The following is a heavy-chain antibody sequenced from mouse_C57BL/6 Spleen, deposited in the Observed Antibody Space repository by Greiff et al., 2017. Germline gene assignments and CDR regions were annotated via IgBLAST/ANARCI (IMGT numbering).Heavy chain of an antibody. D-gene: IGHD6-5*01. CDR1: GFNIKNTY. J-gene: IGHJ4*01. CDR3: ARYAAYAMAY. CDR2: IDPANGNT. V-gene: IGHV14-3*01. Sequence: VQLQQSVAELVRPGASVKLSCTASGFNIKNTYMNWVKQRPEQGLEWIGRIDPANGNTKYAPKFQGKATITADTSSNTAYLQLSILTSEDTATYYCARYAAYAMAYWGQGTSVTVSS.